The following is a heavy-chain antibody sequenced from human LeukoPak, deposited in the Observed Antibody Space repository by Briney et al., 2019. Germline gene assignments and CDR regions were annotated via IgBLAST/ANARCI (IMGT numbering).Heavy chain of an antibody. CDR2: ISYDGSNK. D-gene: IGHD6-13*01. CDR1: GFTFSSYA. Sequence: GGSLRLSCAASGFTFSSYAMHWVRQAPGKGLEWVAVISYDGSNKYYADSVKGRFTISRDNSKNTLYLQMNSLRAEDTAVYYCARQYSSSWSYYYYGMDVWGQGTTVTVSS. V-gene: IGHV3-30-3*01. CDR3: ARQYSSSWSYYYYGMDV. J-gene: IGHJ6*02.